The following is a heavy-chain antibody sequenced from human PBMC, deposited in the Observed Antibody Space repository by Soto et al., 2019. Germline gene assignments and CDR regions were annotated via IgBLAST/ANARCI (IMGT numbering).Heavy chain of an antibody. D-gene: IGHD3-22*01. CDR1: GFTFSSYG. J-gene: IGHJ4*02. CDR3: AKDMIYDSRGYHFDY. Sequence: QVQLVESGGGVVQPGRSLRLSCAASGFTFSSYGMHWVRQAPGKGLEWVAVISYDGSNKYYADYVKGRFTISRDNSKNTLYLQMNSLRAEDTAVYYCAKDMIYDSRGYHFDYWGQGTLVTVSS. V-gene: IGHV3-30*18. CDR2: ISYDGSNK.